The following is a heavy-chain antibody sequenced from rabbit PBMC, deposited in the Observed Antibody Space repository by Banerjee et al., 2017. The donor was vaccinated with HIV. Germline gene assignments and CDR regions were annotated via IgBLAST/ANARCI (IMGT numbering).Heavy chain of an antibody. Sequence: QEQLEESGGDLVKPEGSLTLTCTASGFSFSSSYYMCWVRQAPGKGLEWIACIYAGSSGITYYANWAKGRFTISKTSSTTVTLQMTSLTAADTATYFCARDLAGVIGWNFNLWGPGTLVTVS. CDR2: IYAGSSGIT. CDR3: ARDLAGVIGWNFNL. CDR1: GFSFSSSYY. D-gene: IGHD4-1*01. V-gene: IGHV1S45*01. J-gene: IGHJ4*01.